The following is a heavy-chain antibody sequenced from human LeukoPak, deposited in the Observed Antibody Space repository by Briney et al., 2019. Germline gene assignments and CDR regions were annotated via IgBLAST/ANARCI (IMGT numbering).Heavy chain of an antibody. CDR2: MNPNRGNT. D-gene: IGHD3-22*01. Sequence: ASVKVSCKASGYTFTSYDINWVRQATGQGLEWMGWMNPNRGNTGYAQKFQGRVIMTRNTSISTAYMELSSLRSEDTAVYYCARARGYYYGFDYWGQGTLVTVSS. J-gene: IGHJ4*02. CDR1: GYTFTSYD. CDR3: ARARGYYYGFDY. V-gene: IGHV1-8*01.